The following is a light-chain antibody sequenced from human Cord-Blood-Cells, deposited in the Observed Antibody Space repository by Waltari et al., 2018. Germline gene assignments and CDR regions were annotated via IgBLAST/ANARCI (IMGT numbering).Light chain of an antibody. CDR3: SSYTSSSTLV. CDR2: DVS. Sequence: QSALTQPASVSGSPGQSITISCTGTSSDVGGYNYVSWYQQHPGKAPKLMIYDVSNRPLGVSNRFSASKAGNTASLTISGLQAEDEADYDCSSYTSSSTLVFGGGTKLTVL. J-gene: IGLJ3*02. CDR1: SSDVGGYNY. V-gene: IGLV2-14*01.